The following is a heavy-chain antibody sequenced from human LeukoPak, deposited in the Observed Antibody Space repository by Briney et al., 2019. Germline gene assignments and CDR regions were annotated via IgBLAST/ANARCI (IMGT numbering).Heavy chain of an antibody. D-gene: IGHD4-17*01. CDR3: ARTNPVYGDYDY. J-gene: IGHJ4*01. V-gene: IGHV3-53*01. Sequence: GGSLRPSCAVSGLTVTDNYMSWVRQAPGKGLEWVSVIYPDGSTYHADSVKGRFTISRDNSKNTLFLQMNTLRADDTAVYHCARTNPVYGDYDYWGHGTLVTVSS. CDR2: IYPDGST. CDR1: GLTVTDNY.